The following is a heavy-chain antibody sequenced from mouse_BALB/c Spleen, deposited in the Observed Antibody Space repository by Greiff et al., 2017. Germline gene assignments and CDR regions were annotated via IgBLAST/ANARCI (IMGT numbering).Heavy chain of an antibody. D-gene: IGHD2-14*01. CDR2: ISSGSSTI. CDR1: GFTFSSFG. J-gene: IGHJ4*01. Sequence: EVKVVESGGGLVQPGGSRKLSCAASGFTFSSFGMHWVRQAPEKGLEWVAYISSGSSTIYYADTVKGRFTISRDNPKNTLFLQMTSLRSEDTAMYYCARWGYPYAMDYWGQGTSVTVSS. V-gene: IGHV5-17*02. CDR3: ARWGYPYAMDY.